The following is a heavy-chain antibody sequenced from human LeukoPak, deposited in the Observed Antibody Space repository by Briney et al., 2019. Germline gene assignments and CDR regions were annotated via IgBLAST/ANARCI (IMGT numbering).Heavy chain of an antibody. J-gene: IGHJ4*02. CDR2: IYPGDSDT. CDR1: GYSFTSYW. CDR3: ARLGSDYYDSSGYYYELGY. Sequence: GESLKISCKGSGYSFTSYWIGWVRQMPGKGLEWMGIIYPGDSDTRYSPSFQGQVTISADKSISTAYLQWSSLKASDTAMCYCARLGSDYYDSSGYYYELGYWGQGTLVTVSS. D-gene: IGHD3-22*01. V-gene: IGHV5-51*01.